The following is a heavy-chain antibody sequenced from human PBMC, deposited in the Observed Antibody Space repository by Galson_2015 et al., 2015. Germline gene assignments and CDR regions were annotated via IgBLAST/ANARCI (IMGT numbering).Heavy chain of an antibody. J-gene: IGHJ4*02. Sequence: AISWVRQAPGQGPQWMGGIIPIFGTSNYAQKFQGRVTITADKSTNTAYMELRGLRSEDTAVYYCARASQDCSRSICPYNYWGQGTLVTVSS. CDR1: A. D-gene: IGHD3-3*02. CDR2: IIPIFGTS. V-gene: IGHV1-69*06. CDR3: ARASQDCSRSICPYNY.